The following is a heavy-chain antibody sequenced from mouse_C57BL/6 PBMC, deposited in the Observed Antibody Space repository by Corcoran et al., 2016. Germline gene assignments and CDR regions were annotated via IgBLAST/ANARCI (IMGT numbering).Heavy chain of an antibody. CDR2: INPNNGGT. V-gene: IGHV1-26*01. CDR1: GYTFTDYY. D-gene: IGHD1-1*01. J-gene: IGHJ1*03. Sequence: EVQLQQSGPELVKPGASVKISCKASGYTFTDYYMNWVKQSHGKSLEWIGDINPNNGGTSYNQKFKGKATLTVDKSSSTDYMELRSLTSEDSAVYYCARDYYGSSWYFDVWGTGTTVTVSS. CDR3: ARDYYGSSWYFDV.